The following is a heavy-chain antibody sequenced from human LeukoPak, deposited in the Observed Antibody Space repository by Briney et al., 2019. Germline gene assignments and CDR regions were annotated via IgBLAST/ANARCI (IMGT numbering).Heavy chain of an antibody. Sequence: ASVKVSCKASGYTSTSYDINWVRQATGQGLEWMGWMNPNSGNTGYAQKFQGRVTITRNTSISTAYMELSSLRSEDTAVYYCARGSGSTSRDAFDIWGQGTMVTVSS. CDR3: ARGSGSTSRDAFDI. D-gene: IGHD2-2*01. J-gene: IGHJ3*02. V-gene: IGHV1-8*03. CDR1: GYTSTSYD. CDR2: MNPNSGNT.